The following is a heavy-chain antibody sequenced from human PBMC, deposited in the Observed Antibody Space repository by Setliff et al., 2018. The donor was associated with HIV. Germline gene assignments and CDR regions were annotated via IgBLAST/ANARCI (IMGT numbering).Heavy chain of an antibody. CDR3: AREGRGDPAVATTRIDY. D-gene: IGHD1-1*01. Sequence: PSETLSLTCSVSGDSMSSGSYFWGWLRQTPGKGLEWIGNIYYTGFAYYNPSLKSRVTISLDTSKTHFYLNLTSVTDADTAVYFCAREGRGDPAVATTRIDYWGQGKLVTVSS. J-gene: IGHJ4*02. CDR2: IYYTGFA. CDR1: GDSMSSGSYF. V-gene: IGHV4-39*02.